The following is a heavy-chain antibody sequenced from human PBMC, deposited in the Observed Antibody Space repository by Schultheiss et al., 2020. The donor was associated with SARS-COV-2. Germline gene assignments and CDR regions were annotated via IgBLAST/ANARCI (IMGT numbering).Heavy chain of an antibody. CDR3: ARAGWGSGWYYFDY. J-gene: IGHJ4*02. CDR2: IYYSGST. Sequence: SETLSLTCAVSGYSISSGYYWGWIRQPPGKGLEWIGYIYYSGSTYYNPSLKSRVTVSVDTSKNQFSLKLSSVTAADTAVYYCARAGWGSGWYYFDYWGQGTLVTVSS. CDR1: GYSISSGYY. D-gene: IGHD6-19*01. V-gene: IGHV4-38-2*01.